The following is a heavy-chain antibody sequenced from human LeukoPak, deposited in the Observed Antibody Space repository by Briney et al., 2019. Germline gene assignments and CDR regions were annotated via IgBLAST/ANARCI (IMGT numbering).Heavy chain of an antibody. CDR3: ARESIAVAGAPFDY. D-gene: IGHD6-19*01. V-gene: IGHV3-48*03. J-gene: IGHJ4*02. CDR1: GFTFSSYE. Sequence: GGSLRLSCAASGFTFSSYEMNWVRQAPGEGLEWVSYISSGSTIYDADSVKGRFTISRDNAKNSLCLQMNSLRAEDTAVYYCARESIAVAGAPFDYWGQGTLVTVSS. CDR2: ISSGSTI.